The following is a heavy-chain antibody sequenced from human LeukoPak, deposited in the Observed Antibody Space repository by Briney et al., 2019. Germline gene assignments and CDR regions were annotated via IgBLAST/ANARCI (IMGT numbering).Heavy chain of an antibody. V-gene: IGHV3-21*01. J-gene: IGHJ4*02. D-gene: IGHD5-18*01. CDR1: GFTFSSYT. Sequence: GGSLRLSCGASGFTFSSYTMIWVRQAPGMGLEWVSSISSSSSSIYYADSVKGRFTISRDNAKNSLYLQMNSLRAEDTSVYYCARDVSYGYDYWGQGTLVTVSS. CDR3: ARDVSYGYDY. CDR2: ISSSSSSI.